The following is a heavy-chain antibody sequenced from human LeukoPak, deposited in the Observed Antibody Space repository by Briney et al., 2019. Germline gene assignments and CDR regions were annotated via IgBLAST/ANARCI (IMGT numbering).Heavy chain of an antibody. Sequence: GGSLRLSCAASGFTFSSYAMHWVRQAPGKGLEWVAVISYDGSNKYYADSVKGRFTISRDNSKNTLYLQMNSLRAEDTAVYYCASDAQPQDIVVVPAANNWGQGTLVTVSS. D-gene: IGHD2-2*01. CDR1: GFTFSSYA. CDR3: ASDAQPQDIVVVPAANN. CDR2: ISYDGSNK. J-gene: IGHJ4*02. V-gene: IGHV3-30*04.